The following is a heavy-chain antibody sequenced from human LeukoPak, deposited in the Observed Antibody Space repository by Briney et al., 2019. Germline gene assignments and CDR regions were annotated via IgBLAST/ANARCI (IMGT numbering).Heavy chain of an antibody. V-gene: IGHV4-59*01. J-gene: IGHJ4*02. CDR3: ARGFMYGTFDY. D-gene: IGHD2-8*01. CDR1: GGSISSYY. CDR2: IYYSGST. Sequence: SETLSLTCTVSGGSISSYYWSSIRQPPGKGLEWIGYIYYSGSTNYNPSLKSRVTISVDTSKNQFSLKLNSVTAADTAVYYCARGFMYGTFDYWGQGTLVTVSS.